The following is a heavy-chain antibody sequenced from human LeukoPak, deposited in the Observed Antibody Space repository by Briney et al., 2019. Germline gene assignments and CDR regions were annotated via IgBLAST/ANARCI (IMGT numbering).Heavy chain of an antibody. CDR2: ISGSGGST. V-gene: IGHV3-23*01. CDR3: AKDEEDIVVVVAATLDY. J-gene: IGHJ4*02. D-gene: IGHD2-15*01. Sequence: GGSLRLSCAASGSTFSSYGMSWVRQAPGKGLEWVSAISGSGGSTYYADSVKGRFTISRDNSKNTLYLQMNSLRAEDTAVYYCAKDEEDIVVVVAATLDYWGQGTLVTVSS. CDR1: GSTFSSYG.